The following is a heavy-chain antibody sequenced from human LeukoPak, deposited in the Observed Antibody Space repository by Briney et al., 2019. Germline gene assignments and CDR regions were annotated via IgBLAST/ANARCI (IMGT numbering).Heavy chain of an antibody. J-gene: IGHJ4*02. D-gene: IGHD5-24*01. CDR2: IYGSGST. CDR3: VQIPGGGY. V-gene: IGHV3-53*01. Sequence: PGGSLRLSCAASGFTVSSNQMTWVRRAPGKGLEWVSIIYGSGSTYYADSVKGRFTISRDNSKNMVYLQLNSLRAEDTAIFYCVQIPGGGYWGQGTLVTVSS. CDR1: GFTVSSNQ.